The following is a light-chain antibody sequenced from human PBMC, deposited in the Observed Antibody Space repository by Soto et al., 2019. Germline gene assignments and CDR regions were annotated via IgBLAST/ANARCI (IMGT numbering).Light chain of an antibody. Sequence: EIVMTQSPDTLSVSPGERATLSCRASQSVSSNLAWYQHKPGQAPRLLMYGASTRATGVPARFSGSGSGTEFTLTISNLQSEDFAVYYCQQYTDWPLTFGQATRVEIK. CDR2: GAS. CDR1: QSVSSN. J-gene: IGKJ1*01. V-gene: IGKV3-15*01. CDR3: QQYTDWPLT.